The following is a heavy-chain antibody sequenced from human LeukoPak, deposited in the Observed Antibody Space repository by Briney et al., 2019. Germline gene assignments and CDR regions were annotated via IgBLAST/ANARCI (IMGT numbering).Heavy chain of an antibody. CDR1: GFTFSSYD. CDR2: IGTAGDT. Sequence: PGGSLRLSCAASGFTFSSYDMHWVRQATGKGLEWVSAIGTAGDTYYPGSVKGRFTISRENAKNSLYLQMNSLRAGDTAVYYCARATMVRGVSYYYYGMDVWGQGTMVTVSS. V-gene: IGHV3-13*01. D-gene: IGHD3-10*01. J-gene: IGHJ6*02. CDR3: ARATMVRGVSYYYYGMDV.